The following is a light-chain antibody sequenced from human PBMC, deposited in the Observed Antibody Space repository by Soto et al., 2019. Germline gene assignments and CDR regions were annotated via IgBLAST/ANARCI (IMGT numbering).Light chain of an antibody. J-gene: IGLJ2*01. CDR2: EVS. V-gene: IGLV2-8*01. CDR1: SSDVGGYNY. CDR3: SSYAGSNNLV. Sequence: QPVLTQPPSASGSPGQSVTISCTGTSSDVGGYNYVSWYQQHPGKAPKLMIYEVSKRPSGVPDRFSGSKSGNTASLTVSGLQAVDEADYYCSSYAGSNNLVFGGGTKVTVL.